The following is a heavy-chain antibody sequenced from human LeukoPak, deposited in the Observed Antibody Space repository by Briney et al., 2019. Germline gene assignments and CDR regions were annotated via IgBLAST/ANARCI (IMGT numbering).Heavy chain of an antibody. CDR3: ASVDAWFGELFSWYFDL. CDR2: IYYSGST. D-gene: IGHD3-10*01. V-gene: IGHV4-59*01. Sequence: SETLSLTCTVPGGSISSYYWSWIRQPPGKGLEWIGYIYYSGSTNYNPSLKSRVTISVDTSKNQFSLKLSSVTAADTAVYYCASVDAWFGELFSWYFDLWGRGTLVTVSS. J-gene: IGHJ2*01. CDR1: GGSISSYY.